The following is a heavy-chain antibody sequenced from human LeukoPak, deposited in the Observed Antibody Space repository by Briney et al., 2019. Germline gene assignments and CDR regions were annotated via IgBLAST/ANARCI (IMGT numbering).Heavy chain of an antibody. J-gene: IGHJ6*03. D-gene: IGHD2/OR15-2a*01. CDR1: GGSFSGYY. CDR3: ARQRIIGLYYYYYMDV. V-gene: IGHV4-34*01. CDR2: INHSGST. Sequence: SETLFLTCAVYGGSFSGYYWSWIRQPPGKGLEWIGEINHSGSTNYNPSLKSRVTISVDTSKNQFSLKLSSVTAADTAVYYCARQRIIGLYYYYYMDVWGKGTTVTVSS.